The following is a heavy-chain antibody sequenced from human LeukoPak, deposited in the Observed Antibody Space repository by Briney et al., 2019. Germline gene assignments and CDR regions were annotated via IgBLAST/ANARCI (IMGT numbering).Heavy chain of an antibody. CDR1: GGSFSGYY. CDR3: ARRSAWNDVFDY. J-gene: IGHJ4*02. CDR2: INHSGST. Sequence: PSETLSLTCAVYGGSFSGYYWSWIRQPPGRGLEWIGEINHSGSTNYNPSLKSRVTISVDTSKNQFSLKLSSVTAADTAVYYCARRSAWNDVFDYWGQGTLVTVSS. V-gene: IGHV4-34*01. D-gene: IGHD1-1*01.